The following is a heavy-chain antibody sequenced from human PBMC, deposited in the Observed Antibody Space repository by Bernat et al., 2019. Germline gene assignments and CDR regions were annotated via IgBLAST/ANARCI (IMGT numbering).Heavy chain of an antibody. CDR1: RYSFISYG. Sequence: QVQLVQSASEVKNPGASVNISCKALRYSFISYGIHWLRQAPGQRLEWMGWIDPATGKTKFSQKSQGRVTITMYTSANTVYLGLSSLRSEDTALYYCARGIGDGSFSHYYRLDRWGQGTTVTGAS. V-gene: IGHV1-3*01. J-gene: IGHJ6*02. D-gene: IGHD3-10*01. CDR3: ARGIGDGSFSHYYRLDR. CDR2: IDPATGKT.